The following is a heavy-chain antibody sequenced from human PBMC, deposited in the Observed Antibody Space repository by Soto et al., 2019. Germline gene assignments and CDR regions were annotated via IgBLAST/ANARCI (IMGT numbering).Heavy chain of an antibody. CDR3: ARERRWEQLLY. CDR1: GYTFSNYG. V-gene: IGHV1-18*01. CDR2: VSAYNRNT. D-gene: IGHD1-26*01. Sequence: QVQLVQSGPEVKKPGASVKVSCKGSGYTFSNYGVTWVRQAPGQGLERLGWVSAYNRNTDYAQKFEDRATMTIDTSTNTAYLELRGLTPDDTAVYYWARERRWEQLLYWGQGSL. J-gene: IGHJ4*02.